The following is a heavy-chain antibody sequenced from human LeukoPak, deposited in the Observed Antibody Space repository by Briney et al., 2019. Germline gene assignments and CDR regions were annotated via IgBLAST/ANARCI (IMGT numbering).Heavy chain of an antibody. J-gene: IGHJ4*02. CDR2: TYYRSKWYN. CDR1: GDSVSSSSAA. Sequence: SQTLSLTCAISGDSVSSSSAAWSWIRQSPSRGLEWLGRTYYRSKWYNDFAVSVKSRIAINPDTSKNQFSLQLNSMTPEDTAVYYCAREGSEGYLFDYWGQGTLVTVSS. D-gene: IGHD1-1*01. V-gene: IGHV6-1*01. CDR3: AREGSEGYLFDY.